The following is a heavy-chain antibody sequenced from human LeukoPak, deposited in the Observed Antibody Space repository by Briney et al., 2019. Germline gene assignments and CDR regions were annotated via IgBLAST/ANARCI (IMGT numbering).Heavy chain of an antibody. Sequence: GESLKISCKGSGYSFTSYWIGWVRQLPGKGLEWMGLIFPGDSETIYSPSFQGQVTISADKSINTAYLRWSSLKASDTAMYYCATSESQTRFDYWGRGTLVTVSS. CDR1: GYSFTSYW. CDR3: ATSESQTRFDY. V-gene: IGHV5-51*01. D-gene: IGHD1/OR15-1a*01. J-gene: IGHJ4*02. CDR2: IFPGDSET.